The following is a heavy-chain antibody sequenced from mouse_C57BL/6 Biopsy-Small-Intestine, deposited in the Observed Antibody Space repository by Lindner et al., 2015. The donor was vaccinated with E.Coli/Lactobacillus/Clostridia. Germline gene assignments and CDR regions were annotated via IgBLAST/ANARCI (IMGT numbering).Heavy chain of an antibody. V-gene: IGHV1S55*01. CDR3: ARGSGSWGRDWFDP. CDR1: GYTFTSHD. J-gene: IGHJ4*01. D-gene: IGHD3-1*01. CDR2: MNSNSGNT. Sequence: SVKVSCKASGYTFTSHDINWVRQASGQGLEWMGWMNSNSGNTGYAQKFQGRVTMTRDTSVSTAYMELSSLTFDDTAVYHCARGSGSWGRDWFDPWGQGTLVTVSS.